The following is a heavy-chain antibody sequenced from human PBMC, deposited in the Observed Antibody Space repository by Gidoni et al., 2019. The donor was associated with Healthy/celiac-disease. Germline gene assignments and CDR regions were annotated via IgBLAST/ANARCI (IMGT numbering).Heavy chain of an antibody. CDR2: IYYSWST. V-gene: IGHV4-39*02. Sequence: QLQLQESGPGLVKASETLALTCTGSGGSISSSSYYWGWIRQPPGKGLEWIGRIYYSWSTYYHPSLKSRVTISVDTSKNQFSLKLSSVTAADTAVYYCARDLDYYDSSGYAFDIWGQGTMVTVSS. CDR3: ARDLDYYDSSGYAFDI. J-gene: IGHJ3*02. D-gene: IGHD3-22*01. CDR1: GGSISSSSYY.